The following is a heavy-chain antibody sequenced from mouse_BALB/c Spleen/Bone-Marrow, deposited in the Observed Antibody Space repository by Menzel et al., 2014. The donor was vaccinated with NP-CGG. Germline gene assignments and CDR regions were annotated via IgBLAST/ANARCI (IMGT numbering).Heavy chain of an antibody. D-gene: IGHD4-1*01. CDR1: GFTFSSFG. Sequence: DVMLVESGGGLVQPGGSRKPSCAASGFTFSSFGMHWVRQAPERGLEWVAYISSGSSTIFYADTVKGRFTISRDNPKNTLFLQMTSLRSEDTAMYYCTRGGNWEDFDYWGQGTTLTVSS. V-gene: IGHV5-17*02. J-gene: IGHJ2*01. CDR3: TRGGNWEDFDY. CDR2: ISSGSSTI.